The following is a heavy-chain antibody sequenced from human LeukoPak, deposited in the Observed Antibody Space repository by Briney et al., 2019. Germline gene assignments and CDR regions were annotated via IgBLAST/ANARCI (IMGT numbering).Heavy chain of an antibody. Sequence: PGESLRLSCAAYGGTFDNYCLSWVRQRPGKGLEWVCGINWSGGSIGYADSVKGRFTISRDNAMNSLYLQMNSLRAEDTALYYCARVGIYGDYGRYFDYWGQGTLVTVSS. CDR1: GGTFDNYC. CDR3: ARVGIYGDYGRYFDY. J-gene: IGHJ4*02. D-gene: IGHD4-17*01. V-gene: IGHV3-20*04. CDR2: INWSGGSI.